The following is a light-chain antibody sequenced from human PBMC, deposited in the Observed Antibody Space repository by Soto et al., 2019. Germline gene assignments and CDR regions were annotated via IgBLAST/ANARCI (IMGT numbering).Light chain of an antibody. Sequence: EIVMTQSPATLSVSPGERATLSCRASQSVSSNLAWYQQKPGQAPRLLIYGASTRATGIPARFSGSGSGTEFTLTISSLQSEDFAVYYCQQYHNWPETFGQGTKLEI. CDR2: GAS. J-gene: IGKJ2*01. CDR1: QSVSSN. CDR3: QQYHNWPET. V-gene: IGKV3-15*01.